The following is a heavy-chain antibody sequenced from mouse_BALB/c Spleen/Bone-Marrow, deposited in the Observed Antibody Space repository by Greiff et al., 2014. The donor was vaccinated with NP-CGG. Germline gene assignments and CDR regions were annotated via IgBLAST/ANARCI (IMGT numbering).Heavy chain of an antibody. V-gene: IGHV1-69*02. D-gene: IGHD2-2*01. Sequence: VKLVESGAELVRPGASVKLSCKASGYTFTNYWINWVKQRPGQGLEWIGNIYPSDSYTNYNQKFEDKATLTVDKSSSTAYMQLSSPTSEDSAVYYCTRWLPYAMDYWGQGTSVTVSS. CDR1: GYTFTNYW. CDR2: IYPSDSYT. J-gene: IGHJ4*01. CDR3: TRWLPYAMDY.